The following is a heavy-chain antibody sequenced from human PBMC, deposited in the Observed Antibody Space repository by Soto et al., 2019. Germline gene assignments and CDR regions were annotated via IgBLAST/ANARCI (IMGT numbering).Heavy chain of an antibody. V-gene: IGHV4-4*02. J-gene: IGHJ4*02. D-gene: IGHD3-3*01. Sequence: SETLSLTCDVSGGSITTTSWWSWVRQPPGKGLEWFGEIYHGGSTNYSPSLTSRVTMSVDKSKNQFSLKLTSVTAADTAVYYCARTGRGASGKGVVAYFDSWGQGTLVT. CDR1: GGSITTTSW. CDR3: ARTGRGASGKGVVAYFDS. CDR2: IYHGGST.